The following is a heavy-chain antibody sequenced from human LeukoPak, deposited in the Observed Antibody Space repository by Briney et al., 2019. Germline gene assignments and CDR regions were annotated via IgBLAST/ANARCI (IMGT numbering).Heavy chain of an antibody. Sequence: PGGSLRLSCAASGFTFSSYGMHWVRQAPGKGLEWVAFIRYDGSNKYYADSVKGRFTISRDNSKNTVYLQMNSLRAEDTAVYYCAKPAGYSRSWYPNFDYWGQGTLVTVSS. CDR3: AKPAGYSRSWYPNFDY. CDR2: IRYDGSNK. J-gene: IGHJ4*02. D-gene: IGHD6-13*01. CDR1: GFTFSSYG. V-gene: IGHV3-30*02.